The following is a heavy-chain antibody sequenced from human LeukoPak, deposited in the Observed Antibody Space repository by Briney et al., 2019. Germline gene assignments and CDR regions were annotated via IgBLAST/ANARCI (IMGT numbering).Heavy chain of an antibody. V-gene: IGHV3-74*01. Sequence: GGSLRLSCAAPGFTFSSYWMHWVRQAPGKGLVWVSRINSDGSSTSYADSVKGRFTISRDNAKNTLYLQMDSLRAEDTAVYYCARDLGSGYHEVDYWGQGTLVTVSS. CDR2: INSDGSST. J-gene: IGHJ4*02. D-gene: IGHD3-22*01. CDR3: ARDLGSGYHEVDY. CDR1: GFTFSSYW.